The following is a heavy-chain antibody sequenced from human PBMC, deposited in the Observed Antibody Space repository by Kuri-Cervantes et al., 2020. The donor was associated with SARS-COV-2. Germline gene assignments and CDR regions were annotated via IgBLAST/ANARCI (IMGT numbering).Heavy chain of an antibody. Sequence: GESLKISCAASGFTFSSYWMHWVRQAPGKGLVWVSRINSDGSSTSYADSVKGRFTISRDNAKNTLYLQMNSLRAEDTAVYYCARAADYSNYYYYGMNAWGQGTTVTVSS. V-gene: IGHV3-74*01. CDR2: INSDGSST. CDR1: GFTFSSYW. J-gene: IGHJ6*02. CDR3: ARAADYSNYYYYGMNA. D-gene: IGHD4-11*01.